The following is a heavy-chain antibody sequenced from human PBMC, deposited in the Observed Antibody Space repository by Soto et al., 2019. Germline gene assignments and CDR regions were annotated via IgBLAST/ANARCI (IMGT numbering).Heavy chain of an antibody. CDR3: AREGLLWFGELIRNYYNFALDV. CDR2: INSISSTL. V-gene: IGHV3-48*02. CDR1: GFTFSNYN. Sequence: GGSLRLSCAASGFTFSNYNMNWVRQAPGKGLEWVSYINSISSTLNYADSVKGRFTISRDNAKNSLYLQMNNLRDEDTAVYYCAREGLLWFGELIRNYYNFALDVWGQGTTVTVSS. J-gene: IGHJ6*02. D-gene: IGHD3-10*01.